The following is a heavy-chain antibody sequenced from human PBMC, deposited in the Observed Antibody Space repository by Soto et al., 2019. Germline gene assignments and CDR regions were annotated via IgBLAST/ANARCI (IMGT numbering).Heavy chain of an antibody. CDR1: GFTFSNYW. D-gene: IGHD3-10*01. V-gene: IGHV3-7*01. J-gene: IGHJ4*02. CDR3: ARERYYYGSGDY. Sequence: EVQLVESGGGVVQPGGSLRLSCAASGFTFSNYWMSWVRQAPGKGLEWVANIKEDGSEKNYVDSVKGQFTISRDNAKNSLYLQMNNLRAEDTAVYYCARERYYYGSGDYWGQGTLVTVSS. CDR2: IKEDGSEK.